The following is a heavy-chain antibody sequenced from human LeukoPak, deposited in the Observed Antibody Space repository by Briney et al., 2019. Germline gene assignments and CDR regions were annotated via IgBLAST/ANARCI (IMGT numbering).Heavy chain of an antibody. D-gene: IGHD2-15*01. J-gene: IGHJ4*02. CDR1: GGSISSYY. CDR2: IYYSGST. CDR3: ARVQVECSGGSCYSGYFDY. Sequence: SETLSLTCTVSGGSISSYYWSWIRQPPGKGLEWIGYIYYSGSTYYNPSLKSRVTISVDTSKNQFSLKLSSVTAADTAVYYCARVQVECSGGSCYSGYFDYWGQGTLVTVSS. V-gene: IGHV4-59*12.